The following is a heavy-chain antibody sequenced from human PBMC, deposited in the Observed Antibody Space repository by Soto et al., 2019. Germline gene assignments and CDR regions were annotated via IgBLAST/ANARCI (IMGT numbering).Heavy chain of an antibody. CDR1: GFTFSSYG. V-gene: IGHV3-33*01. CDR2: IWYDGSNK. CDR3: ARDTNWGWYY. Sequence: QVQLVESGGGVVQPGRSLRLSCAASGFTFSSYGMHWVRQAPGKGLEWVAVIWYDGSNKYYADSVKGRFTISRDNSKNTLYLQMNSLRAEDTAVYYCARDTNWGWYYWGQGTLVTVSS. D-gene: IGHD7-27*01. J-gene: IGHJ4*02.